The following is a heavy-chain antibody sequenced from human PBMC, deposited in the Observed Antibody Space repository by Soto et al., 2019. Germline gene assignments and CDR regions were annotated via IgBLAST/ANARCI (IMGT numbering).Heavy chain of an antibody. D-gene: IGHD6-19*01. CDR2: INPSNGTT. CDR1: RGGFRSCA. J-gene: IGHJ4*02. CDR3: ARERNPQWLAGHYFDY. Sequence: SAEVSSEASRGGFRSCAMRSVRQAPEQGLEWMGWINPSNGTTKYSQKFQGRVTVTKDTSASTAYMELSSLRSEDTAVYYCARERNPQWLAGHYFDYWGQAPLVTVSS. V-gene: IGHV1-3*01.